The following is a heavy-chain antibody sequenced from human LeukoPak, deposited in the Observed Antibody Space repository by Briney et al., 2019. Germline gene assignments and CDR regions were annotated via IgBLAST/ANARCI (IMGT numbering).Heavy chain of an antibody. CDR3: ARDHEMTTVMGGWFDP. J-gene: IGHJ5*02. V-gene: IGHV4-59*01. D-gene: IGHD4-17*01. Sequence: ASETLSLTCTVSGGSISSYYWSWIRQPPGKGLEWIGYIYYSGSTNYNPSLKSRVTISVDTSKNQFSLKLSSVTAADTAVYYCARDHEMTTVMGGWFDPWGQGTLVTVSS. CDR2: IYYSGST. CDR1: GGSISSYY.